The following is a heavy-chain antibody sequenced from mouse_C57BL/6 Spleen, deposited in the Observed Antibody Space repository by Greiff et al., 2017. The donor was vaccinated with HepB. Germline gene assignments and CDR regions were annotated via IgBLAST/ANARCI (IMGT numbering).Heavy chain of an antibody. D-gene: IGHD4-1*01. CDR3: ARSGWDGYFDV. Sequence: VQLQQSGPVLVKPGASVKMSCKASGYTFTDYYMNWVKQSHGKSLEWIGVINPYNGGTSYNQKFKGKATLTVDKSSSTAYMELNSLTSEDSAVYYCARSGWDGYFDVWGTGTTVTVSS. CDR2: INPYNGGT. CDR1: GYTFTDYY. V-gene: IGHV1-19*01. J-gene: IGHJ1*03.